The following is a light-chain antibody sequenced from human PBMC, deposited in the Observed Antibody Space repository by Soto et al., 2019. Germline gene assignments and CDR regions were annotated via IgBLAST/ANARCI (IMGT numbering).Light chain of an antibody. CDR3: LAWDSSTAV. J-gene: IGLJ2*01. CDR2: QDT. Sequence: SYELTQPPSVSVSPGQAVSITCSGDKLGDTYVSWYQQTPGQSPVVVIYQDTERPSGIPERFSGSNSGDTATLTISGTQPMDEADYYCLAWDSSTAVFGGGTKLNVL. CDR1: KLGDTY. V-gene: IGLV3-1*01.